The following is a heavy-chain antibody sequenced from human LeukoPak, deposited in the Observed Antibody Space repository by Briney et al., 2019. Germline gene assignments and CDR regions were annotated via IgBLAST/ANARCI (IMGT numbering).Heavy chain of an antibody. V-gene: IGHV3-23*01. J-gene: IGHJ4*02. CDR3: AKDREIFGVVIIGYDY. Sequence: GGSLRLSCAASGFTFSSYAMSWVRQAPGKGLEWVSAISGSGGSTYYADSVKGRFTISRDNSKNTLYLQMNSLRAKDTAVYYCAKDREIFGVVIIGYDYWGQGTLVTVSS. CDR2: ISGSGGST. D-gene: IGHD3-3*01. CDR1: GFTFSSYA.